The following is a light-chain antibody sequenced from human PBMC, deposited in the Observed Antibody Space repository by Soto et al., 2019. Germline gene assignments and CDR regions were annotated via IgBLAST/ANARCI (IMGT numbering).Light chain of an antibody. J-gene: IGLJ2*01. V-gene: IGLV1-51*01. Sequence: QSVLTQPPSVSAAPGQRVTISCSGSSSSIGNNYVSWYQQLPGTAPKLLIYDNNKRPSGIPDRFSGSTSGTSATLAIAGLQTGDEADYYCASWDNSLSVVLFGGGTKLTVL. CDR3: ASWDNSLSVVL. CDR1: SSSIGNNY. CDR2: DNN.